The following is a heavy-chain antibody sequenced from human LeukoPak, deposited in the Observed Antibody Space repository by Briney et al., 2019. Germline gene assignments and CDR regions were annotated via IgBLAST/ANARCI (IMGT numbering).Heavy chain of an antibody. Sequence: PGRSLRLSCAASGFTFSSYAMHWVRQAPGKGLEWVAVISYDGSNKYYADSVKGRFTISRDNSKNTLYLQMNSLRAGDTAVYYCARALYPGSYFTSAFDIWGQGTMVTVSS. J-gene: IGHJ3*02. D-gene: IGHD3-10*01. CDR1: GFTFSSYA. CDR2: ISYDGSNK. CDR3: ARALYPGSYFTSAFDI. V-gene: IGHV3-30-3*01.